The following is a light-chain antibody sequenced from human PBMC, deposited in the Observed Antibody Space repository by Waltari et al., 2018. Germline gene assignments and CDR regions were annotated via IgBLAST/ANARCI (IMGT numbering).Light chain of an antibody. V-gene: IGKV3-20*01. J-gene: IGKJ1*01. CDR2: GAS. CDR3: QQYAGSPRT. Sequence: EIVLTQYPGTLSLSPGERATLSCEARENVDSYYLAGYQLKPGQAPRLLVYGASTRATGIPDRFSGGWSGTDFSLIISSLEPEDSAIYYCQQYAGSPRTFGQGTRVEIK. CDR1: ENVDSYY.